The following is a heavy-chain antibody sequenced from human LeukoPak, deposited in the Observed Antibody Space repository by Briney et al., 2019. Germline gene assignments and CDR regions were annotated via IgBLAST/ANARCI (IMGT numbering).Heavy chain of an antibody. D-gene: IGHD2-2*01. CDR1: GGSISSYY. J-gene: IGHJ6*03. CDR3: ARDHRGYCSSISCLQPTYYYYMDV. CDR2: IYYSGST. Sequence: PSETLSLTCTVSGGSISSYYWSWIRQPPGKGLEWIGYIYYSGSTNYSPSLKSRVTISVDTSKNQFSLKLSSVTAADTAVYCCARDHRGYCSSISCLQPTYYYYMDVWGKGTTVTVSS. V-gene: IGHV4-59*01.